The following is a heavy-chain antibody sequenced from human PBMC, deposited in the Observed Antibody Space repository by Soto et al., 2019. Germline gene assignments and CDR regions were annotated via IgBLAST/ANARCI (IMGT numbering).Heavy chain of an antibody. CDR2: INPNSGGT. CDR1: GYTFTGYY. V-gene: IGHV1-2*02. D-gene: IGHD3-3*01. CDR3: ARDLTIFGVVTKYYGMDV. Sequence: ASVKVSCKASGYTFTGYYMHWVRQAPGQGLEWMGWINPNSGGTNYAQKFQGRVTMTRDTSISTAYMEMSRLRSDDTAVYYCARDLTIFGVVTKYYGMDVWGQGTKVTVS. J-gene: IGHJ6*02.